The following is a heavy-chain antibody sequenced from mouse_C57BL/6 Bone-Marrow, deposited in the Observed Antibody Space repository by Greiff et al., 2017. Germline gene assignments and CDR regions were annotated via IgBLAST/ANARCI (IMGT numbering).Heavy chain of an antibody. Sequence: QVQLQQPGAELVKPGASVTLSCKASGYTFTSYWMQWVKQRPGQGLEWIGEIDPSDSYNNYNQKFKGKAPLTVDTSSSPAYMRLSSLTSEDSSVYYCARWANWVYWYFDVWGTGTTVTVSS. J-gene: IGHJ1*03. CDR2: IDPSDSYN. V-gene: IGHV1-50*01. CDR3: ARWANWVYWYFDV. D-gene: IGHD4-1*01. CDR1: GYTFTSYW.